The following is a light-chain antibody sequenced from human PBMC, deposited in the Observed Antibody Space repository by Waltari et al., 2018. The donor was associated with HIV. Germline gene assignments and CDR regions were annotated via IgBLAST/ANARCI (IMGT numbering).Light chain of an antibody. V-gene: IGLV3-9*01. J-gene: IGLJ2*01. Sequence: SYEVTQPLSVSVALGQTARITCGGNNIGSKNVHWYQQKPGQAPVLVIYRDSNRPSGIPERFSGSNSGNTATLTISRAQAGDEADYYCHVWDSSTVVFGGGTKLTVL. CDR1: NIGSKN. CDR2: RDS. CDR3: HVWDSSTVV.